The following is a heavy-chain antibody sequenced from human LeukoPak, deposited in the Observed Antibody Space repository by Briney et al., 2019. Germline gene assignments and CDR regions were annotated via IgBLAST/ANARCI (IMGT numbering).Heavy chain of an antibody. CDR1: ALTFSDHY. CDR2: IISSNSTI. V-gene: IGHV3-11*04. J-gene: IGHJ4*02. D-gene: IGHD4-17*01. Sequence: GGSLRLSWVASALTFSDHYISWIRQAPGKWLEWVSYIISSNSTIYYEESVKGRFTISRDNAKNSLYLQMNSLRDEDTAVYYCARQYPFYGDYPNVDYWGQGTLVTVSS. CDR3: ARQYPFYGDYPNVDY.